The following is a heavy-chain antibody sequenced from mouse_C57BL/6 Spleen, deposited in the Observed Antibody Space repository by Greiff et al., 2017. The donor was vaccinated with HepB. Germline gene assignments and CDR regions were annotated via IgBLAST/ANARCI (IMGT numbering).Heavy chain of an antibody. V-gene: IGHV1-5*01. D-gene: IGHD2-4*01. CDR3: TREGYYDYDDGGYAMDY. CDR1: GYTFTSYW. Sequence: EVQLQQSGTVLARPGASVKMSCKTSGYTFTSYWMHWVKQRPGQGLEWIGAIYPGNSDTSYNQKFKGKAKLTAVTSASTAYMELSSLTNEDSAVYYCTREGYYDYDDGGYAMDYWGQGTSVTVSS. CDR2: IYPGNSDT. J-gene: IGHJ4*01.